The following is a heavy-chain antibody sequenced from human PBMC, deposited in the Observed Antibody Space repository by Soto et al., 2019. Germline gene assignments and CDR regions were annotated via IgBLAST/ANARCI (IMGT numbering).Heavy chain of an antibody. CDR1: GFTFSSYS. J-gene: IGHJ4*02. CDR3: ARGAVAGRGAIDN. D-gene: IGHD6-19*01. Sequence: GGSLRLSCAASGFTFSSYSMNWVRQAPGKGLEWVSYISSGSSTIYYADSVKGRFTISRDNTKNSLYLQMNSLRAEDTAVYFCARGAVAGRGAIDNWGQGILVTVSS. CDR2: ISSGSSTI. V-gene: IGHV3-48*01.